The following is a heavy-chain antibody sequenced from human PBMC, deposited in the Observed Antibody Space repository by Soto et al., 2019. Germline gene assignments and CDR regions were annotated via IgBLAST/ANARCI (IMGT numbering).Heavy chain of an antibody. V-gene: IGHV3-30*03. CDR3: ATSGGYCSITSCYKCGALDV. Sequence: ESGGGVVQPGGSLRLSCAASGYNFSNYVIHWGRQAPGKGLDWVAVISFDGKYKYYGDSVKGRFSISRDNSKNTVDLQMNSLRVEDTAIYYCATSGGYCSITSCYKCGALDVWGQGTTVTVSS. J-gene: IGHJ6*02. CDR2: ISFDGKYK. D-gene: IGHD2-2*02. CDR1: GYNFSNYV.